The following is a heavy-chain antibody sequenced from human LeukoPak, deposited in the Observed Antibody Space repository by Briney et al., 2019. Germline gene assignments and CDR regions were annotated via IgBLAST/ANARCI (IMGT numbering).Heavy chain of an antibody. CDR1: GGSISSGGYY. CDR3: ARGGGHGGAYCGGDCFH. D-gene: IGHD2-21*02. Sequence: SETLSLTCTVSGGSISSGGYYWSWICQHPGKGLEWIGYIYNPSLKSRVTISVDTSKNQFSLKLSSVTAADTAVYYCARGGGHGGAYCGGDCFHWGQGTLVTVSS. CDR2: IY. J-gene: IGHJ4*02. V-gene: IGHV4-31*03.